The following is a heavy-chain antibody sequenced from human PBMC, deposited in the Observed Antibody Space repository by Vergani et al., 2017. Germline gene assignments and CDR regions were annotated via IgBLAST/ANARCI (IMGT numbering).Heavy chain of an antibody. CDR1: GFTLNTYG. D-gene: IGHD2-2*02. CDR2: IRYDGSSE. Sequence: QVQILQSGGGVVQPGGSLRLSCTLSGFTLNTYGIHWVRQAPGKGLEWVSFIRYDGSSEYYGDSVKGRFTISRDKSQNTVNLQMNSLRTEDTAVYYCAKSTHCSSTSCYIPPFDYWGQGTLVTVSS. J-gene: IGHJ4*02. CDR3: AKSTHCSSTSCYIPPFDY. V-gene: IGHV3-30*02.